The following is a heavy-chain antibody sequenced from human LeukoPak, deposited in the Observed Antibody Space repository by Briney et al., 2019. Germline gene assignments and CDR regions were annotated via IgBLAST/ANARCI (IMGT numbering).Heavy chain of an antibody. D-gene: IGHD3-22*01. CDR2: ISGSGGST. V-gene: IGHV3-23*01. J-gene: IGHJ4*02. CDR3: AKSQEDDSSGYYYSNFDY. CDR1: GFTFSSYA. Sequence: GGSLRLSCAASGFTFSSYAISWVRQAPGKGLEWVSAISGSGGSTSYADSVKGRFTISRDNSKNTLYLQMNSLRVEDTAVYYCAKSQEDDSSGYYYSNFDYWGQGTLVTVSS.